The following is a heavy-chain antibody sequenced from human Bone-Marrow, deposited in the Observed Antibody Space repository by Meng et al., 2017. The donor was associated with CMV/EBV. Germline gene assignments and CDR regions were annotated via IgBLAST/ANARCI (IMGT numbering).Heavy chain of an antibody. D-gene: IGHD6-6*01. Sequence: GSLRLSCAVYSGSFSGYYWSWIRQPPGKGLEWIGEINHSGSTNYNPSLKSRVTISVDTSKNQFSLKLSSVTAADTAVYYCARGAARQDYWGQGTLVTVSS. J-gene: IGHJ4*02. CDR3: ARGAARQDY. V-gene: IGHV4-34*01. CDR1: SGSFSGYY. CDR2: INHSGST.